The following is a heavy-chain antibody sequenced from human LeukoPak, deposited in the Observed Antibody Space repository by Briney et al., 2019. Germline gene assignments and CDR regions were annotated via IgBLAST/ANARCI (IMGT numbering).Heavy chain of an antibody. CDR2: IYYSGST. V-gene: IGHV4-31*03. Sequence: MTSETLSLTCTVSGVSISTGGYYWSWTRQHPGEGLEWIAYIYYSGSTYYNPSLKSRVTISVDTSKNQFSLKLSSVTAADTAVYYCARFHTSGYYRHFDFWGQGTLVTVSS. CDR3: ARFHTSGYYRHFDF. D-gene: IGHD3-22*01. CDR1: GVSISTGGYY. J-gene: IGHJ4*02.